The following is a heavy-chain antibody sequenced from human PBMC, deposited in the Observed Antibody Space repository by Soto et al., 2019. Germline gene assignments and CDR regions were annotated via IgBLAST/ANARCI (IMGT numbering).Heavy chain of an antibody. D-gene: IGHD3-22*01. J-gene: IGHJ4*02. Sequence: GGSLRLSCAASGFTFSSYAMSWVRQAPGKGLEWVSAISGSGGSTYYADSVKGRFTISRDNSKNTLYLQMNSLRAEDTAVYYCAKELVDDSSGYLKYFYYWGQGTLVTVSS. V-gene: IGHV3-23*01. CDR2: ISGSGGST. CDR3: AKELVDDSSGYLKYFYY. CDR1: GFTFSSYA.